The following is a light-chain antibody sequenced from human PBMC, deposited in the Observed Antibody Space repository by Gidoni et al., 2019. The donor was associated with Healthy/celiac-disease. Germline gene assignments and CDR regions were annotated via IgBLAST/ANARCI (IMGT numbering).Light chain of an antibody. V-gene: IGKV1-39*01. J-gene: IGKJ1*01. Sequence: DIQMTQSPSSLSASVGDRVTITCRASQRISSYLNWYQQKPGKDPKLLIYAASCLQSGVPSRFSGSGSGTDFTLTISSLQPEDFATYYCQQSYSTPRTFGQGTKVEIK. CDR3: QQSYSTPRT. CDR1: QRISSY. CDR2: AAS.